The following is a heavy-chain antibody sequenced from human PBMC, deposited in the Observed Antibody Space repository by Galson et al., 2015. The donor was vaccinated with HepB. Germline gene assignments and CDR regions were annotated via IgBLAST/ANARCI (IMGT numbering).Heavy chain of an antibody. D-gene: IGHD2-15*01. J-gene: IGHJ5*02. Sequence: SETLSLTCAVYGGSFSNYYWSWIRQPPGKGLEWIGEISHSGSTNYNPSLKSRVTISVDMSKNQFSLNLSSVTAADTAVYYCARRHPRRGLFARDNWFDPWGQGTLVTVSS. V-gene: IGHV4-34*01. CDR2: ISHSGST. CDR3: ARRHPRRGLFARDNWFDP. CDR1: GGSFSNYY.